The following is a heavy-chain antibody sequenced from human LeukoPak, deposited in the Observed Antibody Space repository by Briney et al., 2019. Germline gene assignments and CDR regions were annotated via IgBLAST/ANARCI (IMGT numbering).Heavy chain of an antibody. CDR3: AKDKSMVRELDY. J-gene: IGHJ4*02. CDR2: ISYDGSNK. Sequence: GGSLRLSCAASGFTFSNYVIHWVRQAPGKGLEWVAVISYDGSNKYYADSVKGRFTISRANSKNTLFLQMNSLRAEDTAVYYCAKDKSMVRELDYWGQGTLVTVSS. D-gene: IGHD3-10*01. V-gene: IGHV3-30*18. CDR1: GFTFSNYV.